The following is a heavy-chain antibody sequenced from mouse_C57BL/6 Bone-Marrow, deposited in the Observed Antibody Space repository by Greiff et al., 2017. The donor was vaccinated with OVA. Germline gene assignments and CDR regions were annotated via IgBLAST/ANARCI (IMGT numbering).Heavy chain of an antibody. CDR2: IRSKSNNYAT. J-gene: IGHJ4*01. CDR1: GFSFNTYA. Sequence: EVQRVESGGGLVQPKGSLKLSCAASGFSFNTYAMNWVRQAPGKGLEWVARIRSKSNNYATYYTDSGKDRFTISRAASESVLYRQMYNLKTDDTAVYDCERHRGHYYAMDDWGKGTSVTVSS. V-gene: IGHV10-1*01. CDR3: ERHRGHYYAMDD. D-gene: IGHD3-3*01.